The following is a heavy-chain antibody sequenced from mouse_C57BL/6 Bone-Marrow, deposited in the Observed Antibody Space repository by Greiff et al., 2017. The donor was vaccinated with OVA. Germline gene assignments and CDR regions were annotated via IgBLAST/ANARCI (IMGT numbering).Heavy chain of an antibody. CDR1: GFTFSSYA. Sequence: EVMLVESGGGLVKPGGSLKLSCAASGFTFSSYAMSWVRQTPEKRLEWVATLSDGGSYTYYPDNVKGRFTISRDNAKNNLYLQMSHLKSEDTAMYYCARDRAGNAYWGQGTLVTVSA. D-gene: IGHD4-1*01. CDR2: LSDGGSYT. J-gene: IGHJ3*01. V-gene: IGHV5-4*01. CDR3: ARDRAGNAY.